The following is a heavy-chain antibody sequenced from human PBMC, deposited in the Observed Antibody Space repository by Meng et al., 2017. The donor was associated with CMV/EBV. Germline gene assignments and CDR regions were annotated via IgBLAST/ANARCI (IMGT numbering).Heavy chain of an antibody. CDR2: ISSSSSYI. Sequence: GGSLRLSCAASGFTFSSYSMNWVRQAPGKGLEWVSSISSSSSYIYYADSVKGRFTISRDNAKNSLYLQMNSLRAEDTAVYYCARDRGAVTHYYYYGMDVWGQGTTVTVSS. J-gene: IGHJ6*02. V-gene: IGHV3-21*01. CDR1: GFTFSSYS. CDR3: ARDRGAVTHYYYYGMDV. D-gene: IGHD4-23*01.